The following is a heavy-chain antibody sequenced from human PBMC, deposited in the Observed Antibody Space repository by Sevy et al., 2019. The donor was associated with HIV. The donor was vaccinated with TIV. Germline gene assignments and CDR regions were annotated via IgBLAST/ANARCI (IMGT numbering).Heavy chain of an antibody. V-gene: IGHV3-7*01. CDR1: GFTFSSYW. D-gene: IGHD1-26*01. CDR2: IKHDGSEK. CDR3: ARDLVGASHYYYYGMDV. Sequence: GGSLRLSCAASGFTFSSYWMSWVRQAPGKGLEWVANIKHDGSEKYYVDSVKGRFTISRDNAKNSLYLQMNSLRAEDTAVYYCARDLVGASHYYYYGMDVWGQGTTVTVSS. J-gene: IGHJ6*02.